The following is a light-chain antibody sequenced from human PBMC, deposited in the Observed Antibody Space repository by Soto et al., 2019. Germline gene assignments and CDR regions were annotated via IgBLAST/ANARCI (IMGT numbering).Light chain of an antibody. CDR1: SSDVGGYNY. J-gene: IGLJ1*01. Sequence: QSALTQPASVSGSPGQSITISCTGTSSDVGGYNYVSWYQQHPGKAPKLMIFEVSNRPSGVPDRFSGSKSGNTASLTISGLQAEDEADYHCCSYAGSYTYVFGTGTKVTVL. CDR3: CSYAGSYTYV. V-gene: IGLV2-11*01. CDR2: EVS.